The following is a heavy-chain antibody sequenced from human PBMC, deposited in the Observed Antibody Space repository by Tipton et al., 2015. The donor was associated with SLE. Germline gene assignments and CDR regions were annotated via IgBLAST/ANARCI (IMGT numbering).Heavy chain of an antibody. CDR1: GGSISSYY. D-gene: IGHD6-19*01. V-gene: IGHV4-59*08. CDR3: DCIAVAGTY. J-gene: IGHJ4*02. Sequence: TLSLTCTVSGGSISSYYWNWIRQPPGKGLEWIGYIYDSGTTNYNPSLKSRVTISVDTSKYQFSLKLSSVTAADTAVYYCDCIAVAGTYWGQGTLVTVSS. CDR2: IYDSGTT.